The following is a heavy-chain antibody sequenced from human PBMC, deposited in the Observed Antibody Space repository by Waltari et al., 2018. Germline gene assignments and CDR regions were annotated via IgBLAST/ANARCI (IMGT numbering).Heavy chain of an antibody. CDR3: AIGGVETSWYWRY. Sequence: EVQVVESGGGLVQPGGSLRLACAAPGFHFRRSWMTWVRQAPGKGLEWVANIKTDGSETYYVDSVKGRFTISRDNTKNSLYLQMSSLRAEDTAVYYCAIGGVETSWYWRYWGQGTLVTVSS. CDR2: IKTDGSET. D-gene: IGHD6-13*01. J-gene: IGHJ4*02. CDR1: GFHFRRSW. V-gene: IGHV3-7*01.